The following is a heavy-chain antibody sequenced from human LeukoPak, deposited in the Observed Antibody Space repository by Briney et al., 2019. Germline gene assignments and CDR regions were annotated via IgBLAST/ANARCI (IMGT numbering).Heavy chain of an antibody. Sequence: GGSLRLSCAASGFTFSSYGMHWVRQAPGKGLEWVAFIRYDGSNKYYADSVKGRFTISRDNSKNTLYLQMNSLRAEDTAVYYCAKVRQLGDYYYYYMDVWGKGTTVAVSS. D-gene: IGHD6-6*01. CDR2: IRYDGSNK. J-gene: IGHJ6*03. CDR3: AKVRQLGDYYYYYMDV. V-gene: IGHV3-30*02. CDR1: GFTFSSYG.